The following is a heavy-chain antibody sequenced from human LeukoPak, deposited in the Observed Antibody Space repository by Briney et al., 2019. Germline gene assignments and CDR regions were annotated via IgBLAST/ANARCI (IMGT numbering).Heavy chain of an antibody. Sequence: GSLRLSCAASGFTFSNYSMNWVRQAPGKGLEWVSSISGSSSYIYYANSVKGRFTISRDNAKNSLYLQMNSLRAEDTAVYYCARDDGSRRYFDWLAVADYWGQGILVTVSS. J-gene: IGHJ4*02. CDR2: ISGSSSYI. D-gene: IGHD3-9*01. CDR1: GFTFSNYS. V-gene: IGHV3-21*01. CDR3: ARDDGSRRYFDWLAVADY.